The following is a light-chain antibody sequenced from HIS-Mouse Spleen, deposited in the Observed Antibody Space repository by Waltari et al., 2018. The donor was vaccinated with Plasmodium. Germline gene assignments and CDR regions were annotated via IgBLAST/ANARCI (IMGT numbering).Light chain of an antibody. CDR2: EDS. J-gene: IGLJ3*02. CDR3: YSTDSSGNHRV. Sequence: SYELTQPPSVSVSPGQTARITCSGDALPKKYAYWYPQKSGQAPGLVLYEDSKRPSGIPERFSGSSSGTMATLTISGAQVEDEADYYCYSTDSSGNHRVFGGGTKLTVL. V-gene: IGLV3-10*01. CDR1: ALPKKY.